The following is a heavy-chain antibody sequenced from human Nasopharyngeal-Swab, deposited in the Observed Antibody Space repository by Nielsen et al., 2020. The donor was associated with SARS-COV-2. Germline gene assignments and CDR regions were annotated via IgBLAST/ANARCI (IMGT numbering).Heavy chain of an antibody. Sequence: GESLKISCAASGFTFSYYGMSWVRQAPRKGLEWVSSISGSGGGTQYADSVKGRFTISRDNSKNTLLLQMNSLRAEDTAVYYCAFVDTTLLGYYYSGMDVWGPGTTVTVSS. J-gene: IGHJ6*02. CDR2: ISGSGGGT. CDR3: AFVDTTLLGYYYSGMDV. D-gene: IGHD5-18*01. V-gene: IGHV3-23*01. CDR1: GFTFSYYG.